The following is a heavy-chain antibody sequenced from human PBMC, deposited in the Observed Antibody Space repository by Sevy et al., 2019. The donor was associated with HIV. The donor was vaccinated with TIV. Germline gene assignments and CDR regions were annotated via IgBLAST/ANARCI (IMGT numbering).Heavy chain of an antibody. J-gene: IGHJ5*02. CDR3: ARASASGSYVEWFDP. D-gene: IGHD1-26*01. V-gene: IGHV4-59*01. CDR1: GGSISSYY. CDR2: IYYSGST. Sequence: SETLSLTCTVSGGSISSYYWSWIRQPPGKGLEWIGYIYYSGSTNYNPSLKSRVTISVDTSKNQFSLKLSSVTAADTAGYYCARASASGSYVEWFDPGGQGTLVTVSS.